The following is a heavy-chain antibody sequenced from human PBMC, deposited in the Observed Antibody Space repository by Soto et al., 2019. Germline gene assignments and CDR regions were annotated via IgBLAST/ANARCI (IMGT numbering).Heavy chain of an antibody. CDR1: GFTFSSYGMTFSSYA. Sequence: GGSLRLSCAASGFTFSSYGMTFSSYAMSWVRQAPGKGLEWVSTISGSGDSTYYADSVKGRFTISRDNSKNTLYLQMNSLRAEDTAVYYCAKDLLTTVNLEEVYYYGMDVWGQGTTVTVYS. J-gene: IGHJ6*02. CDR2: ISGSGDST. CDR3: AKDLLTTVNLEEVYYYGMDV. V-gene: IGHV3-23*01. D-gene: IGHD4-17*01.